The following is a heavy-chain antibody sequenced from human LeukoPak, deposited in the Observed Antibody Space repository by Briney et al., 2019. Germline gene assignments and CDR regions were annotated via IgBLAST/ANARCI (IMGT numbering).Heavy chain of an antibody. CDR1: RYTFTSYG. V-gene: IGHV1-18*01. D-gene: IGHD3-3*01. Sequence: ASVKVSCKPSRYTFTSYGISWVRQAPGQGLEWMGWISAYNGNTNYAQRLQGRVTMTTDTSTSTAYMELRSLRSDDTAVYYCARVYYDFWSGYEYDAFDIWGQGTMVTVSS. CDR2: ISAYNGNT. J-gene: IGHJ3*02. CDR3: ARVYYDFWSGYEYDAFDI.